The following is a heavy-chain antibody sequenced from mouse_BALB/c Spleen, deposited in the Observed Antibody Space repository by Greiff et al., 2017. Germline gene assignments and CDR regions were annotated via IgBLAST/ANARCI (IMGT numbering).Heavy chain of an antibody. CDR1: GFTFSSFG. Sequence: EVKLVESGGGLVQPGGSRKLSCAASGFTFSSFGMHWVRQAPEKGLEWVAYISSGSSTIYYADTVKGRFTISRDTPKNTLFLQMTSLRSEDTAMYYCARSEGYYYGSSGGYYAMDYWGQGTSVTVSS. J-gene: IGHJ4*01. CDR2: ISSGSSTI. CDR3: ARSEGYYYGSSGGYYAMDY. D-gene: IGHD1-1*01. V-gene: IGHV5-17*02.